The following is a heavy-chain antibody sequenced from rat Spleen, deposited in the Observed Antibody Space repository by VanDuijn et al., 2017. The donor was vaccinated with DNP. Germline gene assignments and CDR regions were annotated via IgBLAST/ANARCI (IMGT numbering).Heavy chain of an antibody. V-gene: IGHV3-1*01. CDR2: ISYSGST. D-gene: IGHD1-12*01. CDR3: ARHRTIMPYYYAMDA. J-gene: IGHJ4*01. CDR1: GYPITSNY. Sequence: EVQLQESGPGLVKPSQSLSLTCSVTGYPITSNYWGWIRKFPGNKMEYIGHISYSGSTNYNPSLKSRFSITRDTSKNQFFLQLNSVTTEDTATYYCARHRTIMPYYYAMDAWGQGASVTVSS.